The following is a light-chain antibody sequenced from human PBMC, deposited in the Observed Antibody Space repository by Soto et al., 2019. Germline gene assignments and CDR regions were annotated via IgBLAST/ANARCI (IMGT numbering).Light chain of an antibody. V-gene: IGKV1-5*01. CDR1: QNINSW. Sequence: DIQMTQSSSTLSASVGDRVTITCRASQNINSWFAWYLQKPGKAPKLLIYDASNCESGVPSRFSGGGSGTEFTLNISSLQPDDVATYYCHQYNSFSQTFGQGTKVDIK. CDR2: DAS. J-gene: IGKJ1*01. CDR3: HQYNSFSQT.